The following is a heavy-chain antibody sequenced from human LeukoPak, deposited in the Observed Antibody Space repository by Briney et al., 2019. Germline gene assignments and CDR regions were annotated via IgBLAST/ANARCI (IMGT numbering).Heavy chain of an antibody. V-gene: IGHV4-39*01. CDR3: ARINYDSWSGYSTGGFDY. Sequence: VKPSETLSLTCTVSGGSISSSSYYWGWIRQPPGKGLEWIGSTYYSGSTYYNPSLKSRVTISVDTSKNQFSLKLSSVTAADTAVYYCARINYDSWSGYSTGGFDYWGQGTLVTVSS. CDR1: GGSISSSSYY. J-gene: IGHJ4*02. D-gene: IGHD3-3*01. CDR2: TYYSGST.